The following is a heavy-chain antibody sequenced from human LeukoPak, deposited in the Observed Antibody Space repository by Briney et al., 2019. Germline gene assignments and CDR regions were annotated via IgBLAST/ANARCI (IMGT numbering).Heavy chain of an antibody. CDR3: ARVRGGLVGTYYFDY. CDR2: IIPILGIA. Sequence: SVKVSCKASGGTFSSYAISWVRQAPGQGLEWMGRIIPILGIATYAQKFQGRVTITADKSTSTAYMELSSVRSEDTAVYYCARVRGGLVGTYYFDYWGQGTLVTVSS. CDR1: GGTFSSYA. V-gene: IGHV1-69*04. J-gene: IGHJ4*02. D-gene: IGHD1-26*01.